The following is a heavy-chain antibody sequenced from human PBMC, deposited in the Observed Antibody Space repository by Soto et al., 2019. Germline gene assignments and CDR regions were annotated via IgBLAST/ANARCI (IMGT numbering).Heavy chain of an antibody. V-gene: IGHV3-15*01. D-gene: IGHD3-22*01. Sequence: GGSLRLSCAASGFAFSDAWVTWVRQAPGKGLQWVGRFNSETDGGTTDYAAPVKGRFTISIDDSKTTLYLQMNSLKMDDTAVYYCTTGVGYYDPYGMDVWGQGTTVTVSS. CDR2: FNSETDGGTT. CDR1: GFAFSDAW. CDR3: TTGVGYYDPYGMDV. J-gene: IGHJ6*02.